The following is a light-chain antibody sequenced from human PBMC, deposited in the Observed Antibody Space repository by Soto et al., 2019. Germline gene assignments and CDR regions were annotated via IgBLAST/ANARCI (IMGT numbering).Light chain of an antibody. J-gene: IGLJ2*01. CDR1: SGLSSYI. CDR2: LERSGSY. Sequence: QLVLTQSSSASASLGSSVKLTCTLSSGLSSYIIAWHQQQPGKAPRYLMKLERSGSYNKGSGVPDRFSGSSSGADRYLTISNLQFEDEADYYCETWDSNTRVFGGGTKLTVL. V-gene: IGLV4-60*02. CDR3: ETWDSNTRV.